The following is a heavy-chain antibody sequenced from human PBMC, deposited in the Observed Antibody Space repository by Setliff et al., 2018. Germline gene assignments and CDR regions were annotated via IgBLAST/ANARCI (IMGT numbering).Heavy chain of an antibody. J-gene: IGHJ4*02. CDR3: AREVVGSTHDFFDY. Sequence: LSLTCAVYGGSFSGYYWSWIRQPPGKGLEWIGSFYYSGSTYYNPSLKSRVSISADTSKNQFSLKLSSATAADTAVYYCAREVVGSTHDFFDYWGQGALVTVSS. V-gene: IGHV4-34*01. CDR2: FYYSGST. CDR1: GGSFSGYY. D-gene: IGHD2-15*01.